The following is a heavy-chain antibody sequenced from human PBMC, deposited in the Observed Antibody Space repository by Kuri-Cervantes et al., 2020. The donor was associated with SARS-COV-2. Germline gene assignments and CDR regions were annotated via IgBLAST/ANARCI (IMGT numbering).Heavy chain of an antibody. CDR1: GFTFSSYA. CDR3: TRESYRLNVGFDF. CDR2: ISYDGSNK. Sequence: GGSLRLSCAASGFTFSSYAMHWVRQAPGKGLEWVAVISYDGSNKYYADSVKGRFTISRDNSENTLYLQMNSLTVEDTAVYYCTRESYRLNVGFDFWGQGNRVTVSS. V-gene: IGHV3-30-3*01. D-gene: IGHD1-1*01. J-gene: IGHJ4*02.